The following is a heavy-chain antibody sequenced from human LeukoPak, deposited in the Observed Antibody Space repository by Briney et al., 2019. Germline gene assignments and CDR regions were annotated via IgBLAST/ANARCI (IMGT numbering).Heavy chain of an antibody. J-gene: IGHJ4*02. D-gene: IGHD3-22*01. V-gene: IGHV4-59*08. CDR2: IYYSGST. CDR1: GGSISSYY. CDR3: ATASSGYEPFDY. Sequence: SETLSLTCTVSGGSISSYYWSWIRQPPGKGLEWIGYIYYSGSTNYNPSLKSRVTISVDTSKNQFSLKLSSVTAADTAVYYCATASSGYEPFDYWGQGTLVTVSS.